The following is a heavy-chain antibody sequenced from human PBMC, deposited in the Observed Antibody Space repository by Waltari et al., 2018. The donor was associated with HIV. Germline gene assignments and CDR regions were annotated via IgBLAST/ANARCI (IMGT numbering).Heavy chain of an antibody. CDR3: VKERGPFNGFDI. V-gene: IGHV3-33*06. D-gene: IGHD3-16*01. CDR1: GFTLSSYG. Sequence: QVYLMESGGGVVQRGGSLQLSCAASGFTLSSYGMHWVRQAPGKGLEWVAVIWSDGYNKFYADSVRGRFTFSRDNSKYTLSLQMNSLRAEDTALYYCVKERGPFNGFDIWGQGTMVTVSS. CDR2: IWSDGYNK. J-gene: IGHJ3*02.